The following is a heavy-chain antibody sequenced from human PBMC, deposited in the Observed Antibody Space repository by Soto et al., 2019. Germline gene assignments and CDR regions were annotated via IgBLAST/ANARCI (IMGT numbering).Heavy chain of an antibody. V-gene: IGHV3-23*01. CDR1: GFTFSSYA. Sequence: GGSLRLSCAASGFTFSSYAMSWVRQAPGKGLEWVSAISGSGGSTYYADSVKGRFTISRDNSKNTLYLQMNSLRAEDTAVYYWEKVFGDIKAARKNYYSVLAVGGQRTRVPVPS. CDR2: ISGSGGST. D-gene: IGHD6-6*01. J-gene: IGHJ6*02. CDR3: EKVFGDIKAARKNYYSVLAV.